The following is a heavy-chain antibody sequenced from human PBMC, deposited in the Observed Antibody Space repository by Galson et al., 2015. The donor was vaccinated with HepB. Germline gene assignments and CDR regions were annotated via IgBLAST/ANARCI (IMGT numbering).Heavy chain of an antibody. CDR1: GYTFTSYG. CDR3: ARTVWGLAVVVPAAGEWFDP. D-gene: IGHD2-2*01. CDR2: ISAYNGNT. Sequence: SVKVSCKASGYTFTSYGISWVRQAPGQGLEWMGWISAYNGNTNYAQKLQGRVTMTTDTSTSTAYMELRSLRSDDTAVYYCARTVWGLAVVVPAAGEWFDPWGQGTLVTVSS. V-gene: IGHV1-18*01. J-gene: IGHJ5*02.